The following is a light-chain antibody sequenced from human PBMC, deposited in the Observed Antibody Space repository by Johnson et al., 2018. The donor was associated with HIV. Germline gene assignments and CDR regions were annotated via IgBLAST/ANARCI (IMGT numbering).Light chain of an antibody. V-gene: IGLV1-51*01. CDR1: SSNIGNNY. CDR2: DNN. CDR3: GVWDASLTPRYV. J-gene: IGLJ1*01. Sequence: QPVLTQPPSVSAAPGQKVTISCSGSSSNIGNNYVSWYQQVPGTAPKLLIYDNNKRPSGIADRFSGSKSGTSATLGIPGLQTGGEADYYCGVWDASLTPRYVFGTGTTIAVL.